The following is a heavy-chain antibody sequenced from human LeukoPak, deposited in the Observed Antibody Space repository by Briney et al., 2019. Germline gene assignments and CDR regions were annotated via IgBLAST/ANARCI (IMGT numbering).Heavy chain of an antibody. CDR2: INHSGST. CDR1: GGSFSGYY. J-gene: IGHJ3*02. CDR3: ARDFNHRLPRGAFDI. D-gene: IGHD1-14*01. Sequence: SETLSLTCAVYGGSFSGYYWSWIRQPPGKGLEWIGEINHSGSTNYNPSPKSRVTISVDTSKNQFSLKLSSVTAADTAVYYCARDFNHRLPRGAFDIWGQGTMVTVSS. V-gene: IGHV4-34*01.